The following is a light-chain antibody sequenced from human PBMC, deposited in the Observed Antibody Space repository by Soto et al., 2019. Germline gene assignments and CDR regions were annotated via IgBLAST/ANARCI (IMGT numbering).Light chain of an antibody. CDR2: GAS. V-gene: IGKV3-15*01. CDR3: QQYDDWPRT. Sequence: TVMTQSPATLSVSPGERATLSCRASQSVSINLAWFQQKPGQAPRLLIHGASTRATGIPARFSGSGSGTEFTLTISSLQSEDFAVYHCQQYDDWPRTFGQGTKV. J-gene: IGKJ1*01. CDR1: QSVSIN.